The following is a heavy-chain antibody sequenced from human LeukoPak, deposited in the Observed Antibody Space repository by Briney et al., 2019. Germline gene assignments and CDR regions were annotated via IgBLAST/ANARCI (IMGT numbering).Heavy chain of an antibody. J-gene: IGHJ4*02. CDR3: ARDSVGWPRAYFDY. CDR2: ISSSSSNI. D-gene: IGHD1-26*01. Sequence: GGSLRLSCAASGFTFNNYSMNWVRQAPGEGLEWVSYISSSSSNIYYIDSVKGRFTISRDNAKKSLYLQMNSLRAEDTAVYYCARDSVGWPRAYFDYWGRGTLVTVSS. CDR1: GFTFNNYS. V-gene: IGHV3-48*01.